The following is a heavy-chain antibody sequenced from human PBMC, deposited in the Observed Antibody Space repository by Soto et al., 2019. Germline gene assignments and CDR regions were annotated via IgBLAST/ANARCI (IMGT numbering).Heavy chain of an antibody. CDR3: ARYSSLIAAAGTSNWFDP. CDR1: GGSISSYY. Sequence: LSLTCTVSGGSISSYYWSWIRQPPGKGLEWIGYIYYSGSTNYNPSLKSRVTISVDTSKNQFSLKLSSVTAADTAVYYCARYSSLIAAAGTSNWFDPWGQGTLVTVSS. D-gene: IGHD6-13*01. V-gene: IGHV4-59*01. J-gene: IGHJ5*02. CDR2: IYYSGST.